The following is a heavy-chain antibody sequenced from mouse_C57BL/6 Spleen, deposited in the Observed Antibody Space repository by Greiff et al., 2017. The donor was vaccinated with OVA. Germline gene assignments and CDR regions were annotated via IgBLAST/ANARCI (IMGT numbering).Heavy chain of an antibody. Sequence: EVQLVESGGGLVQPKGSLKLSCAASGFSFNTYAMHWVRQAPGKGLEWVARIRSKSNNYATYYADSVKDRFTISRDDSESMLYLQMNNLKTEDTAMYYCVRHPPRGSWYFDVWGTGTTVTVSS. CDR1: GFSFNTYA. CDR2: IRSKSNNYAT. J-gene: IGHJ1*03. V-gene: IGHV10-1*01. CDR3: VRHPPRGSWYFDV.